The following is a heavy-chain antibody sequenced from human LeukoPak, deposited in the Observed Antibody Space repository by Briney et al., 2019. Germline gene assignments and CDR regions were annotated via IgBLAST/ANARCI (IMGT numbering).Heavy chain of an antibody. J-gene: IGHJ4*02. D-gene: IGHD2-15*01. CDR2: ISSSSGYI. Sequence: PGGSLRLSCAASGFTFSSYAMSWVRQAPGKGLEWVASISSSSGYIFYADSVKGRFTVSRDNAKNSLYLQISNLRAEDTALYYCARDRGYCSSGSCYGLYFDSWGQGTLVTVSS. V-gene: IGHV3-21*01. CDR3: ARDRGYCSSGSCYGLYFDS. CDR1: GFTFSSYA.